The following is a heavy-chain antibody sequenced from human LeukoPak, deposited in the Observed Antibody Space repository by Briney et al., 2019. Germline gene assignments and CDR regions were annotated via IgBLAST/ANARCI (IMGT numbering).Heavy chain of an antibody. J-gene: IGHJ4*02. CDR1: GFTFSNYG. D-gene: IGHD1-26*01. Sequence: SGGSLRLSCAASGFTFSNYGMHWVRQAPGKGLEWVSLIYSGGSTYYAGSVKGRFTISRDNSKNTLYLQMNSLRAEDTALYYCAKEFSGSYYASGLFDYWGQGTLVTVSS. CDR2: IYSGGST. CDR3: AKEFSGSYYASGLFDY. V-gene: IGHV3-NL1*01.